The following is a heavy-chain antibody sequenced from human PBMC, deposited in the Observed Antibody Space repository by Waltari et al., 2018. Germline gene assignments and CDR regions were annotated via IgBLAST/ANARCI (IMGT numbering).Heavy chain of an antibody. J-gene: IGHJ4*02. Sequence: EVQLVQSGAEVKKPGESLKISCKGSGYSFTSYWIGWVRQMLGKGLEWMGIIYPGDSDTRYSPSFQGQVTISADKSISTAYLQWSSLKASDTAMYYCARHPITMIGMEGFDYWGQGTLVTVSS. CDR2: IYPGDSDT. V-gene: IGHV5-51*01. CDR1: GYSFTSYW. D-gene: IGHD3-22*01. CDR3: ARHPITMIGMEGFDY.